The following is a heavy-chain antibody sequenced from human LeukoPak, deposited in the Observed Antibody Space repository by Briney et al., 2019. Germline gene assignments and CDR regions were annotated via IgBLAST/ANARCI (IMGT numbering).Heavy chain of an antibody. D-gene: IGHD2-15*01. CDR3: AILGYCSGGSCYDYYYYMDV. CDR1: GYTFTSYD. Sequence: GASVKVSCKASGYTFTSYDINWVRQATGQGLEWMGWMNPNSGNTGYAQKFQGGVTMTRNTSISTAYMELSSLRSEDTAVYYCAILGYCSGGSCYDYYYYMDVWGKGTTVTVSS. CDR2: MNPNSGNT. V-gene: IGHV1-8*01. J-gene: IGHJ6*03.